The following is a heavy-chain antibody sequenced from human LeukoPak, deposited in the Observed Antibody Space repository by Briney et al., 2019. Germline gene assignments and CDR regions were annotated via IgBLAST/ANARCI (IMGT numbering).Heavy chain of an antibody. V-gene: IGHV3-21*01. J-gene: IGHJ4*02. CDR3: ARAPTYCSSTSCYRLRSIEPGDY. CDR1: GFTFSSYS. CDR2: ISSSSSYI. D-gene: IGHD2-2*01. Sequence: GGSPRLSCAASGFTFSSYSMNWVRQAPGKGLEWVSSISSSSSYIYYADSVKGRFTISRDNAKNSLYLQMDSLRAEDTAVYYCARAPTYCSSTSCYRLRSIEPGDYWGQGTLVTVSS.